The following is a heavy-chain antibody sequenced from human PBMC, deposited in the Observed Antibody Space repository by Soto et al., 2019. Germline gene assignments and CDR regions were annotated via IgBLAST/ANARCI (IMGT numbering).Heavy chain of an antibody. CDR1: GGSISRNNNY. CDR3: ARHLYYDISPGYLRPYHYYGMDV. D-gene: IGHD3-9*01. J-gene: IGHJ6*02. CDR2: LYYSDYT. V-gene: IGHV4-39*01. Sequence: SETLSLTCSVSGGSISRNNNYLGWIRPPPGKGPEWIGSLYYSDYTDSNPSLRSRVTISVDTSKNQFSLKLTSVTAADTAVYYCARHLYYDISPGYLRPYHYYGMDVWGQGTTVTVSS.